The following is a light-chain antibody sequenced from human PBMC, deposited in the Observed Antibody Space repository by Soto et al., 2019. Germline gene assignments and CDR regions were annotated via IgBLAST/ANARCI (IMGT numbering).Light chain of an antibody. V-gene: IGLV2-14*01. CDR3: SSFTSSTTYV. Sequence: QSVLTQSASVSRSPGQSITISCTGTSSDVGSYNHVSWYQQHPGEVPKLIIFNVNDRPSGVSNRFSGSKSGNTASLTISGLQAKHEADYYCSSFTSSTTYVFGTSTKVTV. CDR1: SSDVGSYNH. J-gene: IGLJ1*01. CDR2: NVN.